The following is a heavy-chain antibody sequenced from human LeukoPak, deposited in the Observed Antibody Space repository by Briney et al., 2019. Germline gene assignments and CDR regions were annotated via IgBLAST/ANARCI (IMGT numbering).Heavy chain of an antibody. D-gene: IGHD2-15*01. CDR1: GYTFTSYY. Sequence: ASVKVSCKASGYTFTSYYIHRVRQAPGQGLEWMGIINPTGGSISYAQNFQGRVTMTRDTSTSTVYMELRSLRSEDTAVYYCARDRGYCSGGSCYTDYWGQGTLVTVSS. V-gene: IGHV1-46*01. J-gene: IGHJ4*02. CDR3: ARDRGYCSGGSCYTDY. CDR2: INPTGGSI.